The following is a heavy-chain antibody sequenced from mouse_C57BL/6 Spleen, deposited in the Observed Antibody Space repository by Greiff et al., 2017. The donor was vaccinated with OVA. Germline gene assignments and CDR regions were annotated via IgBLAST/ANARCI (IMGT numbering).Heavy chain of an antibody. J-gene: IGHJ2*01. CDR3: TRNYWDVGEDFDY. CDR1: GYTFTSYW. V-gene: IGHV1-5*01. D-gene: IGHD4-1*01. CDR2: IYPGNSDT. Sequence: EVHLVESGTVLARPGASVKMSCKTSGYTFTSYWMHWVKQRPGQGLEWIGAIYPGNSDTSYNQKFKGKAKLTAVTSASTAYMELSSLTNEDSAVYYCTRNYWDVGEDFDYWGQGTTLTVSS.